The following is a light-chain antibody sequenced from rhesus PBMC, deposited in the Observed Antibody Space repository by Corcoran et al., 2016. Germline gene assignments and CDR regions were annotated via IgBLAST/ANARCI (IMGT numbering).Light chain of an antibody. Sequence: QVILTQSPATLSLSPGERATLSCRASQSIASYLAWYQQRPGQTPKLLQYGASTKATGIHYRFSGSGSVTEFTLTISSLEPEDFAVYYCQKYSSSPFSFGRGTTIEIK. V-gene: IGKV3-53*02. CDR2: GAS. CDR1: QSIASY. CDR3: QKYSSSPFS. J-gene: IGKJ2*01.